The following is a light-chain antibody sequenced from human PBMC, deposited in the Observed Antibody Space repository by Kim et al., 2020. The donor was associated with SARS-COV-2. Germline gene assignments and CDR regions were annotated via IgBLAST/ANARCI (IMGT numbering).Light chain of an antibody. CDR3: LQHNTYPIT. J-gene: IGKJ5*01. V-gene: IGKV1-17*01. Sequence: ASRGDRVNITCRASQDIRNDLGWYEQNPGRAPKRLIYGASSLQSGVPSRFSGSGSGTEFTLTLSSLQPEDFSTYFCLQHNTYPITFGQGKRLEIK. CDR2: GAS. CDR1: QDIRND.